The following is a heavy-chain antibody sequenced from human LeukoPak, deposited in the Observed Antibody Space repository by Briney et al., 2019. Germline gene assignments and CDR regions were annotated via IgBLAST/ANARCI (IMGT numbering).Heavy chain of an antibody. CDR3: ARDNSVRDEAWWFNP. Sequence: ASVKVSCKASGYTFTNYDINWVRQATGQGLEWMGWMNPNSGNTGYAQKFQGRVAMTRNTSIGTAYMELSSLTSEDTAVYYCARDNSVRDEAWWFNPWGQGTLVTVSS. J-gene: IGHJ5*02. CDR2: MNPNSGNT. D-gene: IGHD5-24*01. CDR1: GYTFTNYD. V-gene: IGHV1-8*01.